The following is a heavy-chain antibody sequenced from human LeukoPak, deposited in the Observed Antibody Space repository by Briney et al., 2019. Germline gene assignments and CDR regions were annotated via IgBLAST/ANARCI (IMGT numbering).Heavy chain of an antibody. CDR1: GGSFSGYY. D-gene: IGHD6-19*01. J-gene: IGHJ4*02. Sequence: PSETLSLTCAVSGGSFSGYYWSWIRQPPGKGLEWIGEINHSGSANYNPSLKSRITISVDTAKNQFSLKLRSVTAADTAVYYCARTSSFWAKQWLFFDYWGQGTLVTVSS. CDR2: INHSGSA. V-gene: IGHV4-34*01. CDR3: ARTSSFWAKQWLFFDY.